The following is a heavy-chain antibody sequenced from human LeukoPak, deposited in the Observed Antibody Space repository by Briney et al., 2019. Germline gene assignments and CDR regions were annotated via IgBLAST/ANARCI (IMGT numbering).Heavy chain of an antibody. CDR3: AKDTRYCSSTSCPPMWGYYYYGMDV. CDR1: GFTFSSYS. D-gene: IGHD2-2*01. V-gene: IGHV3-21*01. J-gene: IGHJ6*02. CDR2: ISSSSSCI. Sequence: GGSLRLSCAASGFTFSSYSMNWVRQAPGKGLEWVSSISSSSSCIYYADSVKGRFTISRDNSKNTLYLQMNSLRAEDTAVYYCAKDTRYCSSTSCPPMWGYYYYGMDVWGQGTTVTVSS.